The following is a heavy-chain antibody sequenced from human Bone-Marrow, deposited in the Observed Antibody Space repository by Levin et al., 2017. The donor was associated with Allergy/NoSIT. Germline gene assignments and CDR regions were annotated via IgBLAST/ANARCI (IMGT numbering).Heavy chain of an antibody. Sequence: GESLKISCSASGFTFSNFPIHWVRQAPGKGLDWVAVISNDGSDEDYPDSVRGRFTISRDNSKSIVYLQMNSLRAEDSAVYYCARDLSKQLVRLKYYYFGMDVWGQGTTVNVSS. D-gene: IGHD6-13*01. V-gene: IGHV3-30-3*01. CDR2: ISNDGSDE. CDR1: GFTFSNFP. CDR3: ARDLSKQLVRLKYYYFGMDV. J-gene: IGHJ6*02.